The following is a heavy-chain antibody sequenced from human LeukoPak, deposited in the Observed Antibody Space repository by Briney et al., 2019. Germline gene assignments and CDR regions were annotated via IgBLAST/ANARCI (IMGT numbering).Heavy chain of an antibody. CDR1: GFTFRNYW. CDR3: ARTGYSSNSLDY. J-gene: IGHJ4*02. V-gene: IGHV3-7*03. CDR2: INQDGSVK. D-gene: IGHD6-19*01. Sequence: GGSLRLSCAASGFTFRNYWMNWVCQAPGKGLEWVANINQDGSVKQYVDSLKGRFTISRDNAENSMYLQMNSLRAEDTAVYYGARTGYSSNSLDYWGQGTLVTVPS.